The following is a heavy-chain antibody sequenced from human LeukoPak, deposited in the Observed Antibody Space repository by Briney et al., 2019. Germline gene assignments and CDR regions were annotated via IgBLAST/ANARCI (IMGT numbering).Heavy chain of an antibody. V-gene: IGHV4-59*01. Sequence: PSETLSLTCTVSGGSISTYYWTWIRQPPGKGLEWIGYIYYTGSTNYNPSLKSRVTISVDTSKNQFSLKLSSLTAADTAVYYCARCPFDGYNYYFDYWGQGTLVTVSS. CDR1: GGSISTYY. D-gene: IGHD5-24*01. CDR2: IYYTGST. J-gene: IGHJ4*02. CDR3: ARCPFDGYNYYFDY.